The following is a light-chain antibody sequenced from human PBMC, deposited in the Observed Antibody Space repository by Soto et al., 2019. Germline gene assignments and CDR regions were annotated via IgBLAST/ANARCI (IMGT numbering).Light chain of an antibody. CDR2: GAS. J-gene: IGKJ4*01. CDR3: QQYNDWPLA. Sequence: EIVMTQSPATLSVSPGERATLSCRASQNVKNNLAWYQQKPGQTPRLLIYGASTRATGIPASFSGSGSGTEFTLTISSLQSEDFAVYYCQQYNDWPLAFGGGTKVDI. CDR1: QNVKNN. V-gene: IGKV3-15*01.